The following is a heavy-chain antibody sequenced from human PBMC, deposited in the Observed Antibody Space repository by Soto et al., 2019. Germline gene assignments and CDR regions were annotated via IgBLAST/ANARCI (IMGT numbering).Heavy chain of an antibody. Sequence: QVHLVQSGAEVEKPGASVRVSCKSSGYTFTSYYMHWVRQAPGQGLEWMGIINPSGGSTTYAQKFHGRLTMTRDTSTSTVYMDLRSLRSADTAVYYCARDSSSSAFDYWGQGTLVTVSS. J-gene: IGHJ4*02. D-gene: IGHD6-6*01. CDR1: GYTFTSYY. CDR3: ARDSSSSAFDY. V-gene: IGHV1-46*01. CDR2: INPSGGST.